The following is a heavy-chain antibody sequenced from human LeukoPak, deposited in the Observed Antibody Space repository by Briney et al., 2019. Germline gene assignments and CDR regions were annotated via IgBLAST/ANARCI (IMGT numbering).Heavy chain of an antibody. V-gene: IGHV3-7*01. D-gene: IGHD6-19*01. J-gene: IGHJ4*02. Sequence: GGSLRLSCAASGFTFSNSWMTWIRQAPGKGLEWVANIKEDGSEKNYVDSVRGRFTISRDNAKNSLYLQMNSLRAEDTAVYYCSRDSGWYPVDYWGQGTLVTVSS. CDR2: IKEDGSEK. CDR3: SRDSGWYPVDY. CDR1: GFTFSNSW.